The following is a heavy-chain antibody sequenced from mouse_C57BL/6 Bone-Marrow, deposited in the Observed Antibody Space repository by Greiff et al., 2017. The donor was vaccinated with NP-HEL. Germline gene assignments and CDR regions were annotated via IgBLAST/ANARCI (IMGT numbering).Heavy chain of an antibody. V-gene: IGHV1-55*01. CDR3: ARGLYSPAWFAY. D-gene: IGHD2-12*01. CDR2: IYPGSGST. Sequence: QVQLQQPGAELVKPGASVKMSCKASGYTFTSYWITWVKQRPGQGLEWIGDIYPGSGSTNYNEKFKSKATLTVDTSSSTAYMQLSSLTSEDSAVYYCARGLYSPAWFAYWGQGTLVTVSA. J-gene: IGHJ3*01. CDR1: GYTFTSYW.